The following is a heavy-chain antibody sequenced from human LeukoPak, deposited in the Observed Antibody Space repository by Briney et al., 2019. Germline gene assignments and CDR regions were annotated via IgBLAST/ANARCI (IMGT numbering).Heavy chain of an antibody. J-gene: IGHJ4*02. D-gene: IGHD4-17*01. CDR1: GFTFSSYA. CDR2: ISGSGGST. V-gene: IGHV3-23*01. Sequence: QPGGSLRLSCAASGFTFSSYAMSWVRQAPGKGLEWVSAISGSGGSTYYADSVKGRFTISRDNSKNTLYLQMNSLRAEDTAVYYCARDLRHDYGDFYYFDYWGQGTLVTVSS. CDR3: ARDLRHDYGDFYYFDY.